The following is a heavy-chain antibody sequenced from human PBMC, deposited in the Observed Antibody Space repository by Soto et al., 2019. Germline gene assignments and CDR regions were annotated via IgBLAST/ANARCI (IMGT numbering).Heavy chain of an antibody. CDR2: ISYDGSNK. CDR1: GFTFSSYG. CDR3: VKDGSCGWPYYYGMDV. Sequence: GGSLRLSCAASGFTFSSYGMHWVRQAPGKGLEWVAVISYDGSNKYYADSVKGRFTISRDNSKNTLYLQMSSLRAEDTAVYYCVKDGSCGWPYYYGMDVWGQGTTVTVSS. D-gene: IGHD6-19*01. J-gene: IGHJ6*02. V-gene: IGHV3-30*18.